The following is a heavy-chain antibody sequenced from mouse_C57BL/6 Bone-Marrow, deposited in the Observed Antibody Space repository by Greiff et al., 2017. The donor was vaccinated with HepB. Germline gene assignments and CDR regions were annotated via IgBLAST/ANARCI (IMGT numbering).Heavy chain of an antibody. Sequence: QVQLKQPGAELVRPGSSAKLSCKASGYTFTSYWMHWVKQRPIQGLEWIGNIDPSDSETHYNQKFKDKATLTVDKSSSTAYMQLSSLTSEDSAVYYCARSDSNPSWFAYWGQGTLVTVSA. J-gene: IGHJ3*01. CDR1: GYTFTSYW. V-gene: IGHV1-52*01. CDR2: IDPSDSET. D-gene: IGHD2-5*01. CDR3: ARSDSNPSWFAY.